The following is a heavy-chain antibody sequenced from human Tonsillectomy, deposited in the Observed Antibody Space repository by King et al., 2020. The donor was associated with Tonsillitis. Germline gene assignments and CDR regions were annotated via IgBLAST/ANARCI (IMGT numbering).Heavy chain of an antibody. CDR3: AREYYYYSSGYRRTDWFDP. D-gene: IGHD3-22*01. CDR1: GGSISSGDYF. CDR2: IYYSGTT. V-gene: IGHV4-30-4*01. Sequence: QLQESGPGLVKPSQTLSLTCTVSGGSISSGDYFWSWVRQPPGKGLEWIGFIYYSGTTYFNPSLKSRVTISVDTSKNQFSLKLSSVTAADTAVYYCAREYYYYSSGYRRTDWFDPWGQGTLVTVSS. J-gene: IGHJ5*02.